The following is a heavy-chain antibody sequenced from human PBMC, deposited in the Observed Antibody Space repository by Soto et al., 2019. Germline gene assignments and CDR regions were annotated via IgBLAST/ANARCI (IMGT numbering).Heavy chain of an antibody. J-gene: IGHJ4*02. CDR2: FDPEDGET. Sequence: ASVKVSCKVSGYTLTELSMHWVRQAPGKGLEWMGGFDPEDGETIYAQKFQGRVTMTEDTSTDTAYMELSSLRSEDTAVYYCATRTRSTIFGVVIIRGAYFDYWGQGTLVTVSS. CDR1: GYTLTELS. D-gene: IGHD3-3*01. V-gene: IGHV1-24*01. CDR3: ATRTRSTIFGVVIIRGAYFDY.